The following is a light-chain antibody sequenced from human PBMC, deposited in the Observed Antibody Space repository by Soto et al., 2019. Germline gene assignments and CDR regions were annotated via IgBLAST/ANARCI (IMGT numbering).Light chain of an antibody. CDR2: KAS. CDR1: QSISNW. Sequence: DIQMTQSPSTLSASVGDRVTITCRASQSISNWLAWYQQKPGKAPKLLIYKASSLESGVPSRFSGSGSGTEFTLTISSLQPDDLATYYCQQYNNYYTWTFGQGTKVEIK. V-gene: IGKV1-5*03. J-gene: IGKJ1*01. CDR3: QQYNNYYTWT.